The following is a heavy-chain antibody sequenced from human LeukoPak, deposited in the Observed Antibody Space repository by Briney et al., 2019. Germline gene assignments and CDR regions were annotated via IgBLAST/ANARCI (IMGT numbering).Heavy chain of an antibody. V-gene: IGHV2-70*11. CDR3: ARIQESVRGVKRCYYCYGMDV. D-gene: IGHD3-10*01. J-gene: IGHJ6*02. CDR2: IDWDDDK. CDR1: GFSLSTSGMC. Sequence: SGPALAKPTQTLTLTCTFSGFSLSTSGMCVSWIRQPPGKALEWLARIDWDDDKYYSTSLKTRLTISKDTSKNQVVLTMTNMDPVDTATYYCARIQESVRGVKRCYYCYGMDVWGQGTTVTVSS.